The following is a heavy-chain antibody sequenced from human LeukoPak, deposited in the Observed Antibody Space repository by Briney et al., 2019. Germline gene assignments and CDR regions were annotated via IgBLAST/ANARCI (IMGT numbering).Heavy chain of an antibody. V-gene: IGHV4-39*01. CDR3: ASLAY. CDR1: GGTISSSSYY. CDR2: IYYSGST. Sequence: SETLSFNGTGSGGTISSSSYYWGWIRQPPGKGLEWIGSIYYSGSTYYNPSLKSRVTISVDTSKNQFSLKLNSVTAADTAVYYCASLAYWGQGTLVTVSS. J-gene: IGHJ4*02.